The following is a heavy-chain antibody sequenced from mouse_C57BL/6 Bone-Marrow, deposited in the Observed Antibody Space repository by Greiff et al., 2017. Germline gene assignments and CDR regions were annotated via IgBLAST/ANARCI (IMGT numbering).Heavy chain of an antibody. D-gene: IGHD1-1*01. V-gene: IGHV14-2*01. CDR3: TRSRIHYGTNN. CDR1: GFNIKDYY. J-gene: IGHJ2*01. CDR2: IGPEDGET. Sequence: VQLQQSGAELVKPGASVKLSCTASGFNIKDYYIHWVKRRTEQGLEWIGRIGPEDGETTYAPKFPDKATITADTSSKTAYLQLSSLTSEDTAIYYFTRSRIHYGTNNWGQGATLTVSS.